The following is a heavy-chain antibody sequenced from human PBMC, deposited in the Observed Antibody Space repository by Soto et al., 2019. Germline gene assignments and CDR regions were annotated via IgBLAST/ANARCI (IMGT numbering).Heavy chain of an antibody. CDR1: GFTFSSYW. CDR2: INSDGSST. D-gene: IGHD2-15*01. J-gene: IGHJ4*02. V-gene: IGHV3-74*01. Sequence: EVQRVESGGGLVQPGESLRLSCAASGFTFSSYWMHWVRQAPGKGLVWVSRINSDGSSTSYADSVKGRFTISRDNAKNTLYLQMNSLRAEDTAVYYCVRTSLVVAAATREDYWGQGTLVTVSS. CDR3: VRTSLVVAAATREDY.